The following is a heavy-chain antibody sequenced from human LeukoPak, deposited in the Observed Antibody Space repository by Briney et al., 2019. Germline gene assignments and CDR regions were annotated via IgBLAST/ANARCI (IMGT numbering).Heavy chain of an antibody. CDR3: ARRFDY. CDR1: GFTFSSFE. J-gene: IGHJ4*02. CDR2: ISSGGDTI. V-gene: IGHV3-48*03. Sequence: GGSLRLSCAASGFTFSSFEMTWVRQAPGKGLEWISYISSGGDTIYYADSVKGRFTISRDNAKNSLYLQINSLRAEDTAVYYRARRFDYWGQGTLVTVSS.